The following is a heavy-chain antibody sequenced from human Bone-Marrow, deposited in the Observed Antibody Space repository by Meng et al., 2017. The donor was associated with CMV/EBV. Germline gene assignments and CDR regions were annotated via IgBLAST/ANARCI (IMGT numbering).Heavy chain of an antibody. CDR2: ISGSGGST. D-gene: IGHD3-3*01. CDR1: GFTFSSYA. V-gene: IGHV3-23*01. Sequence: GESLKISCAASGFTFSSYAMSWVRQAPGKGLEWVSAISGSGGSTYYADSVKGRFTISRDNSKNTLYLQMNSLRAEDTAVYFCAKDRRRFLEELLDFYGMDVWGQGTTVTVSS. CDR3: AKDRRRFLEELLDFYGMDV. J-gene: IGHJ6*02.